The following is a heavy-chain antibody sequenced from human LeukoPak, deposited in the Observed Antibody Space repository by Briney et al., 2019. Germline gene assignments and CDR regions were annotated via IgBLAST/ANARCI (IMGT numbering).Heavy chain of an antibody. CDR1: GGSISSYY. J-gene: IGHJ2*01. V-gene: IGHV4-59*01. Sequence: SETLSLTCTVSGGSISSYYWSWIRQPPGKGLEWIGYIYYSGSTNYNPSLKSRVTISVDTSKNQFSLKLSSVTAADTAVYYCARGLYYYDSSGYYRSYWYFDLWGRGTLVTVSS. D-gene: IGHD3-22*01. CDR2: IYYSGST. CDR3: ARGLYYYDSSGYYRSYWYFDL.